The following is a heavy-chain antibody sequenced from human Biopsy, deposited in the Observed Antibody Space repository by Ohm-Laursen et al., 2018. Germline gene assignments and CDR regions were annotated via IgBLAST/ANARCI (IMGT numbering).Heavy chain of an antibody. V-gene: IGHV1-18*01. J-gene: IGHJ4*02. Sequence: SVKVSCKASGYTFTNYAINWVRQAPGQGLEWLGWISVKTGNTNYTQKLQGGVTMTTDTSTNTAYMELRSLRSDDTALYYCAREGTSVTFFGKISDYYFDFWGPGTVVTVSS. D-gene: IGHD3-3*01. CDR2: ISVKTGNT. CDR1: GYTFTNYA. CDR3: AREGTSVTFFGKISDYYFDF.